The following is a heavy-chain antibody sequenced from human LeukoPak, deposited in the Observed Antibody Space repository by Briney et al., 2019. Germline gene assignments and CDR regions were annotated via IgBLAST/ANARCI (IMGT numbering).Heavy chain of an antibody. V-gene: IGHV3-48*03. CDR2: ISSSGSTI. Sequence: GGSLRLSCAASGFTFSSYEMNWVRQAPGKGLEWVSYISSSGSTIYYADSVKGRFTISRDNAKNSLYLQMNSLRAEDTAVYCCAGTPIAALDMGYWGQGTLVTVSS. CDR3: AGTPIAALDMGY. D-gene: IGHD6-13*01. J-gene: IGHJ4*02. CDR1: GFTFSSYE.